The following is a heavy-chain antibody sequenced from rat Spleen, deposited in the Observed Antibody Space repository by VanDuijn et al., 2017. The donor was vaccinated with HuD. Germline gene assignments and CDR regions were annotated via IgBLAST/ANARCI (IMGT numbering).Heavy chain of an antibody. V-gene: IGHV3-1*01. CDR2: ISYSGST. D-gene: IGHD1-10*01. Sequence: EVQLQESGPGLVKPSQSLSLTCSVPGYSITSNYWGWIRKFPGNKMEWMGYISYSGSTSYNPSLKSRISITRNTSKNQFFMQLNSVNTEDTATYYCARYNIYWYFDFWGPGTMVTVSS. CDR3: ARYNIYWYFDF. CDR1: GYSITSNY. J-gene: IGHJ1*01.